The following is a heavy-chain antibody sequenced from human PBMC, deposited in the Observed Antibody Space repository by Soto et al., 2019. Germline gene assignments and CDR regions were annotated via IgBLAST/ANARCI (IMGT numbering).Heavy chain of an antibody. CDR1: GFTFSSYA. V-gene: IGHV3-23*01. CDR2: TSGSGGST. J-gene: IGHJ6*03. Sequence: EVQLLESGGGLVQPGGSLRLSCAASGFTFSSYAMSWVRQAPGKGLEWVSATSGSGGSTYYADTEKGQFTISRDNSKNTLYLLMNSLRAEDTGVYYCEYDHGDYYYYYNMDIWGKGTTVTVSS. CDR3: EYDHGDYYYYYNMDI.